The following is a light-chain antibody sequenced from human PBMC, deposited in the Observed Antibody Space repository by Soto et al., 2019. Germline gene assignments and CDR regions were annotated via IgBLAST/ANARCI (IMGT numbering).Light chain of an antibody. CDR1: SSNFGSNS. V-gene: IGLV1-47*02. CDR3: AAWDDSLSGHVV. Sequence: QSVLTQSSSASGTPGQRITISCSGRSSNFGSNSVNWYQQLPGTAPKVVIYGNNQRPSGVPDRFSGSKSGTSASLAISGLRSEDEADYYCAAWDDSLSGHVVFGGGTKLTVL. CDR2: GNN. J-gene: IGLJ2*01.